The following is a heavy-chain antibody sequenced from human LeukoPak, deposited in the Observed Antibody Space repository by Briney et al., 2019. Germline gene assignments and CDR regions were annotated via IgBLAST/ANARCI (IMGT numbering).Heavy chain of an antibody. Sequence: SVKVSCKASGYTFTSYYMHWVRHAPGQGLEWMGIINPSGGSTSYAQKFQGRVTMTRDMSTGTVYMELSSLRSEDTAVYYCARVGSSGYYFYWGQGTLVTVSS. J-gene: IGHJ4*02. D-gene: IGHD3-22*01. CDR2: INPSGGST. CDR3: ARVGSSGYYFY. V-gene: IGHV1-46*01. CDR1: GYTFTSYY.